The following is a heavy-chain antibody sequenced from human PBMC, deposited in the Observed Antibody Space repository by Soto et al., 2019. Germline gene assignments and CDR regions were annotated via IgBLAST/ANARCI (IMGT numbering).Heavy chain of an antibody. CDR1: GFSLSSIGMG. J-gene: IGHJ4*02. CDR3: ARLTRGVYDLDRLWETFAD. D-gene: IGHD5-12*01. V-gene: IGHV2-5*02. CDR2: IYWDDDK. Sequence: QITVKESGLTLVKPTETLTLTCTFSGFSLSSIGMGVGWVRQPPGKALEWLALIYWDDDKRYSPSLSSRLTIPKHPCKNQVDLTMTSMDPVDTATYYCARLTRGVYDLDRLWETFADWGQGALVTVS.